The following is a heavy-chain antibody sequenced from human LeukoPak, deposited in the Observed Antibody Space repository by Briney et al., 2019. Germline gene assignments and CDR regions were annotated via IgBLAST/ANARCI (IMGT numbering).Heavy chain of an antibody. CDR1: GGSFSGYY. V-gene: IGHV4-34*01. D-gene: IGHD6-6*01. CDR2: INHSGST. CDR3: ARGLESEYSSSVGFDY. J-gene: IGHJ4*02. Sequence: SETLSLTCAVYGGSFSGYYWSWIRQPTGKGLEWIGEINHSGSTNYNPSLKSRVTISVDTSKNQFSLKLSSVTAADTAVYYCARGLESEYSSSVGFDYWGQGTLVTVSS.